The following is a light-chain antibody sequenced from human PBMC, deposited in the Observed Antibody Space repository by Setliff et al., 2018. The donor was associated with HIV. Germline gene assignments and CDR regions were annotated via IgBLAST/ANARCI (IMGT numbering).Light chain of an antibody. V-gene: IGLV1-44*01. J-gene: IGLJ1*01. CDR2: SNN. CDR1: SSNIGRNT. CDR3: GAWDGSLDAYV. Sequence: HSALTQPPSASRTPGQKFTLSCSGGSSNIGRNTVNWYQQVPGMVPKLLIYSNNQRPSGVPDRFSGSKSGTSASLAISGLQSEDEADYYCGAWDGSLDAYVFGTGTKVTVL.